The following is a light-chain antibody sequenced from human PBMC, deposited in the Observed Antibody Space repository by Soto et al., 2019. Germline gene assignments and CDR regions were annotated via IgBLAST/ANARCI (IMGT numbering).Light chain of an antibody. Sequence: EIVMTQSPATLSVSPGERATLSCRASQSVSSNLAWYQQKPGQAPRLLIYGASTRATGIPARFSGSGSGTDFPPTISTLHSEDFAVYYCQKYKNWPRTCGKGTKVDIK. CDR3: QKYKNWPRT. V-gene: IGKV3-15*01. J-gene: IGKJ1*01. CDR2: GAS. CDR1: QSVSSN.